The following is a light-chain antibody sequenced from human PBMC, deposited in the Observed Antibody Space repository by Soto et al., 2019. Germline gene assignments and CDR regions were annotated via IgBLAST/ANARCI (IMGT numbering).Light chain of an antibody. Sequence: EIVMTQSPATLSVSPGERATLSCRASQRVSSNLAWYQQKPGQAPRLLIYGASTRATGIAAMFSGSGSGTEFTLTISSLQSEDFAVYYCQQYNNWPPWTFGQGTQVEIK. CDR1: QRVSSN. CDR2: GAS. V-gene: IGKV3-15*01. J-gene: IGKJ1*01. CDR3: QQYNNWPPWT.